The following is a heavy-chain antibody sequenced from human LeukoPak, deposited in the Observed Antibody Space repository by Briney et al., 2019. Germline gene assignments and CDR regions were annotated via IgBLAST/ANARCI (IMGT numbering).Heavy chain of an antibody. D-gene: IGHD3-16*02. J-gene: IGHJ4*02. V-gene: IGHV4-39*07. CDR1: GGSISSSSYY. CDR2: IYYSGST. CDR3: ARISAFGGVIAILF. Sequence: SETLSLTCTVSGGSISSSSYYWGWIRQPPGKGLEWIGSIYYSGSTYYNPSLKSRVTISVDTSKNQFSLKLSSVTAADTAVYYCARISAFGGVIAILFWGQGTLVTVSS.